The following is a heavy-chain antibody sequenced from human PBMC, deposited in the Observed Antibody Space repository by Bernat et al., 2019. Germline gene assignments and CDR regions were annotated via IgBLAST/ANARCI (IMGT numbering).Heavy chain of an antibody. D-gene: IGHD3-22*01. CDR2: VWYDGSNK. CDR3: ARDQINYCDSSRIRRGFDP. CDR1: GFTFSSYG. J-gene: IGHJ5*02. V-gene: IGHV3-33*01. Sequence: QVQLVESGGGVVQPGRSLRLSCAASGFTFSSYGMHWVRQAPGKGLGWVAVVWYDGSNKYYASPVKGRFTISRRNSKNTLYLQMNRLRAEDTAVYDCARDQINYCDSSRIRRGFDPWGQGTLVTVSS.